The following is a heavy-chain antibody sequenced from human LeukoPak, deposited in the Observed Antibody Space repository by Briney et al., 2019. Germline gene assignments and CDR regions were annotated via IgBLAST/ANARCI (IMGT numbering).Heavy chain of an antibody. CDR2: ISSSGSTI. CDR1: GFTFSSYE. J-gene: IGHJ5*02. V-gene: IGHV3-48*03. D-gene: IGHD3-16*01. CDR3: ASSHRSPWGVFDP. Sequence: PGGSLRLSCAASGFTFSSYEMNWVRQAPGKGLEWGSYISSSGSTIYYADSVKGRFTISRDNAKNSLYLQMNSLRAEDTAVYYCASSHRSPWGVFDPWGQGTLVTVSS.